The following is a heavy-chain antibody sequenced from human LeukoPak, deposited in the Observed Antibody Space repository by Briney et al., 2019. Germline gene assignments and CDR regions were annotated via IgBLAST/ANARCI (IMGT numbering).Heavy chain of an antibody. CDR3: AKRDDFWSGLSLASDY. CDR2: ISSSGGST. CDR1: GFTFSSHS. V-gene: IGHV3-23*01. D-gene: IGHD3-3*01. J-gene: IGHJ4*02. Sequence: GGSLRLSCAASGFTFSSHSMGWVRQAPGKGLEWVSVISSSGGSTFYADSVKGRFTISRDNSKNTLYLQMNSLRAEDTAVYYCAKRDDFWSGLSLASDYWGQGTLVTVSS.